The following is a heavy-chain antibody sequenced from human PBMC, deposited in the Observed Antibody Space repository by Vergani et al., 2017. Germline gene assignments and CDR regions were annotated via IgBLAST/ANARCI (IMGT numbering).Heavy chain of an antibody. CDR2: INHSGST. J-gene: IGHJ4*02. CDR1: GGSFSGYY. V-gene: IGHV4-34*01. D-gene: IGHD3-22*01. Sequence: QVQLQQWGAGLLKPSETLSLTCAVSGGSFSGYYWSWIRQPPGKGLEWIGEINHSGSTNYSPSFQGQVTISADKSISPAYLQWSSLKASDTAMYYCARPYYYDSSGYVYYFDYWGQGTLVTVSS. CDR3: ARPYYYDSSGYVYYFDY.